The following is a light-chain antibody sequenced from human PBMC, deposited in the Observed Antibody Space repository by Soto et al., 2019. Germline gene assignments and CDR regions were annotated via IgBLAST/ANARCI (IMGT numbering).Light chain of an antibody. CDR3: QHYDRPRT. J-gene: IGKJ1*01. V-gene: IGKV3-20*01. CDR1: QSVSSSY. Sequence: EILFTLAPCALTLSPGERATLSWRASQSVSSSYVAWQQKKPGQPPSLLICGATSRATSIPEWCSGRWCGTDFPLISSRLAAEAVAVYYRQHYDRPRTFGQGTKVDIK. CDR2: GAT.